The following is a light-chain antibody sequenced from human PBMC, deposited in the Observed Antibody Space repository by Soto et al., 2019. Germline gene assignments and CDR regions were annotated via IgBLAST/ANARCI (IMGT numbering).Light chain of an antibody. CDR2: GGS. CDR3: QQLDSDPPWM. V-gene: IGKV3-20*01. Sequence: EVVLTQSPGTLSLSPGERATLSCRASQSVSSSYLTWYQQRPGQAPRLVIYGGSRRATGIPDRFSGSGSGTDFTLTISGLQPEDFATYYCQQLDSDPPWMFGQGTRVEIK. CDR1: QSVSSSY. J-gene: IGKJ1*01.